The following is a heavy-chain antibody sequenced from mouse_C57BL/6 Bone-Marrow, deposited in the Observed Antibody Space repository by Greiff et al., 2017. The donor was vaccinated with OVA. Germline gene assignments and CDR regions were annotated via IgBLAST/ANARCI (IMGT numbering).Heavy chain of an antibody. V-gene: IGHV14-4*01. J-gene: IGHJ2*01. CDR2: IDPENGDT. Sequence: VQLQQSGAELVRPGASVKLSCTASGFNIKDDYMHWVKQRPEQGLEWIGWIDPENGDTEYASKFQGKATITADTSSNTAYLQLSSLTSEDTAVYYYTTENWDDYWGQGTTLTVSS. D-gene: IGHD4-1*01. CDR1: GFNIKDDY. CDR3: TTENWDDY.